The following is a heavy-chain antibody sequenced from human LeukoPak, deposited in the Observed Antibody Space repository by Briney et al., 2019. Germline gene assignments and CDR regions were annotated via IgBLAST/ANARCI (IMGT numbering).Heavy chain of an antibody. D-gene: IGHD3-3*01. Sequence: SETLSLTCTVSGGSISSYYWSWIRQPAGKGLEWIGRICTSGSTNYNPSLKSRVTMSVDTSKNQFSLKLGSVTAADTAVYYCARGALDFWSGYYDYWGQGTLVTVSS. V-gene: IGHV4-4*07. CDR3: ARGALDFWSGYYDY. J-gene: IGHJ4*02. CDR1: GGSISSYY. CDR2: ICTSGST.